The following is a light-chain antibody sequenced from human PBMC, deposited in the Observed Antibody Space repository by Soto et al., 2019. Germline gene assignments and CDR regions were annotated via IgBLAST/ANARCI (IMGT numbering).Light chain of an antibody. CDR2: EVS. Sequence: QSVLTQPASVSGSPGQSITISCTGTSSDVGGYNYVSWYQQHPGKAPKLMIYEVSNRPSGVSNRFSGSKSGNTASLTISGLQAEDEADYYCSSYTSRSTLDYVFGSGTKRTVL. V-gene: IGLV2-14*01. CDR3: SSYTSRSTLDYV. CDR1: SSDVGGYNY. J-gene: IGLJ1*01.